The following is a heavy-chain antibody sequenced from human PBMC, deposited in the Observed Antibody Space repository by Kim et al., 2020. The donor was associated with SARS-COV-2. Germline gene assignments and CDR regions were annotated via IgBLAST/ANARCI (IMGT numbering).Heavy chain of an antibody. CDR1: GGTFSSYA. CDR2: IIPILGIA. D-gene: IGHD1-26*01. J-gene: IGHJ4*02. V-gene: IGHV1-69*04. Sequence: SVKVSCKASGGTFSSYAISWVRQAPGQGLEWMGRIIPILGIANYAQKFQGRVTITADKSTSTAYMELSSLRSEDTAVYYCARSPQHWTEVGATFDYWGQGTLVTVSS. CDR3: ARSPQHWTEVGATFDY.